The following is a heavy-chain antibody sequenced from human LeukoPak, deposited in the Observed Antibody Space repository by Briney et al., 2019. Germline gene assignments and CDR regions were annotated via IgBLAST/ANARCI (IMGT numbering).Heavy chain of an antibody. CDR3: ARAKMVYAIEWFDP. J-gene: IGHJ5*02. Sequence: SETLSLTCNVSGASMSNYYWVWIRQPPGKGLEWIGSIYHSGTTYSGSTYYNPSLKSRVTISLDTSKNQFSLKLSSVTAADTAVYYCARAKMVYAIEWFDPWGQGTLVTVSS. CDR1: GASMSNYY. D-gene: IGHD2-8*01. CDR2: IYHSGTTYSGST. V-gene: IGHV4-39*07.